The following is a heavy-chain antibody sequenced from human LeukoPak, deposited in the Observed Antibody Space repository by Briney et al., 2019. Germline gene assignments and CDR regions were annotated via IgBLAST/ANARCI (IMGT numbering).Heavy chain of an antibody. D-gene: IGHD3-22*01. Sequence: GGSLRLSCVASGFTFSNYAMHWVRQAPGKGLEWVAVISYDASNKYYADSVKGRFTISRDNSKNTLYLQINSLRAEDTAVYYCARDKYYDSSGYSDYWGQGTLVTVSS. CDR1: GFTFSNYA. CDR2: ISYDASNK. V-gene: IGHV3-30-3*01. J-gene: IGHJ4*02. CDR3: ARDKYYDSSGYSDY.